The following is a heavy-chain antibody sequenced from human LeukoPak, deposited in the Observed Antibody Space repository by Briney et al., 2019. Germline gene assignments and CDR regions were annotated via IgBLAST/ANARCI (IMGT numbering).Heavy chain of an antibody. J-gene: IGHJ4*02. CDR1: GGTFSSYA. D-gene: IGHD1-7*01. CDR3: ATINWNYSIGFEY. CDR2: IIPIFGTA. V-gene: IGHV1-69*05. Sequence: ASVKVSCKASGGTFSSYAISWVRQAPGQGLEWMGGIIPIFGTASYAQKFQGRVTITTDESTSTAYMELSSLRSEDTAEYYCATINWNYSIGFEYWDQGTLVTVSS.